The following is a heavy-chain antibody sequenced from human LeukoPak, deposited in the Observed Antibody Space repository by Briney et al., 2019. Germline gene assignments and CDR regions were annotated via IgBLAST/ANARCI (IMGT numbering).Heavy chain of an antibody. V-gene: IGHV3-NL1*01. CDR1: GFTFSSYG. CDR2: IYTGGTT. CDR3: ARTRVFAIFGVVIPNYFDY. J-gene: IGHJ4*02. D-gene: IGHD3-3*01. Sequence: GGSLRLSCAASGFTFSSYGMHWVRQAPGKGLEWVSVIYTGGTTYYADSVKGRFTISRDNSKNTLYLQMNSLRAEDTAIYYCARTRVFAIFGVVIPNYFDYWGQGTLVTVSS.